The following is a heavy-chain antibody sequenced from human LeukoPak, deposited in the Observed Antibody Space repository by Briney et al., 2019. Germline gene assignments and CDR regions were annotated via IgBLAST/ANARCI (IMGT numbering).Heavy chain of an antibody. CDR2: IYSGGST. D-gene: IGHD1-26*01. Sequence: GGSLRLSCAASGFTFSDYYMSWIRQAPGKGLEWVSVIYSGGSTYYADSVKGRFTISRDNSKNTLYLQMNSLRAEDTAVYYCASNSGSYDYWGQGTLVTVSS. V-gene: IGHV3-53*01. J-gene: IGHJ4*02. CDR1: GFTFSDYY. CDR3: ASNSGSYDY.